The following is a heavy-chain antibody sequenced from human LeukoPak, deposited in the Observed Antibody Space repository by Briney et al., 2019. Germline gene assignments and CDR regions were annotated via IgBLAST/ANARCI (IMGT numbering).Heavy chain of an antibody. CDR2: IIPIFGTA. Sequence: SVKVSCKASGGTFSSYTISWVRQAPGQGLEWMGGIIPIFGTANYAQKFQGRVTITTDESTSTAYMELSSLRSEDTAVYYCARGGMVTVTTTGNFDYWGQGTLVTVSS. CDR1: GGTFSSYT. D-gene: IGHD4-17*01. V-gene: IGHV1-69*05. CDR3: ARGGMVTVTTTGNFDY. J-gene: IGHJ4*02.